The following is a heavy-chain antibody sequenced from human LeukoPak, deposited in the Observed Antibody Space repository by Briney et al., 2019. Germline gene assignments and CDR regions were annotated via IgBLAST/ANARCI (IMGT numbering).Heavy chain of an antibody. D-gene: IGHD3-10*01. CDR1: GFTFSSYA. Sequence: GGSLRLSCAASGFTFSSYAMHWVRQAPGKGLEYVSAISSNGGSTYYANSVKGRFTISRDNSKNTLYLQMGSLRAEDMAVYYCARVKTGSGSYDYWGQGTLVTVSS. V-gene: IGHV3-64*01. J-gene: IGHJ4*02. CDR2: ISSNGGST. CDR3: ARVKTGSGSYDY.